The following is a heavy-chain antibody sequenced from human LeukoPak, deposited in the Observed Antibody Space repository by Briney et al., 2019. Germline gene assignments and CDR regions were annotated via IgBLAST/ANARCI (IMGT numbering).Heavy chain of an antibody. J-gene: IGHJ5*02. V-gene: IGHV1-69*05. Sequence: SVKVSCKTSGGTFNNSAISWVRQAPGQGLEWLGGIMPLFGTAGYAQKFQGRVTITKDESTRTVYLELTSLTSDDTAVYYCARDIHGDYGSGWFDPWGQGTLVSVSS. D-gene: IGHD4-17*01. CDR1: GGTFNNSA. CDR2: IMPLFGTA. CDR3: ARDIHGDYGSGWFDP.